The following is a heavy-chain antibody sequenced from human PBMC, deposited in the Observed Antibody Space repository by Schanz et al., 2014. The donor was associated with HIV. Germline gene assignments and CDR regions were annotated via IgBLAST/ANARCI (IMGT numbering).Heavy chain of an antibody. CDR2: INDSGRA. Sequence: QVRLQQWGAGLLKPSETLSLTCAVYGGSFSGDYWTWLRQPPGKALEWIGEINDSGRASINPSLKSRVTMSVDTSKTQFSLKLSSVTAADTAFYYCAKDGGRRGGQRQLFAYWGHGTLVTVSS. CDR3: AKDGGRRGGQRQLFAY. V-gene: IGHV4-34*01. D-gene: IGHD1-1*01. CDR1: GGSFSGDY. J-gene: IGHJ4*03.